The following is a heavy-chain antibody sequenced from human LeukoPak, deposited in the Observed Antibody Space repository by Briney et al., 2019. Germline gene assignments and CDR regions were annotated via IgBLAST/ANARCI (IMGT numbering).Heavy chain of an antibody. Sequence: PSETLSLTCAVSGYSLWKNYYWGGIRPSPGKGLEGIGRIYGRASTSYNPSLMNRVIMSVDTSKNHFSLHLTSVTAADTAVYYCARYDSRGSASTKFDYWGPGIQVTVSS. J-gene: IGHJ4*02. D-gene: IGHD3-3*01. CDR1: GYSLWKNYY. V-gene: IGHV4-38-2*01. CDR2: IYGRAST. CDR3: ARYDSRGSASTKFDY.